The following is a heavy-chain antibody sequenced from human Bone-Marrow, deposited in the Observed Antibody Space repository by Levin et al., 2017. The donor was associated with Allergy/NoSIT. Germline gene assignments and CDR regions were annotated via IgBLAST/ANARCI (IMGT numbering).Heavy chain of an antibody. CDR3: ARDLEITMVRGVIITRGWFDP. Sequence: SETLSLTCTVSGGSISSSSYYWGWIRQPPGKGLEWIGSIYYSGSTYYNPSLKSRVTISVDTSKNQFSLKLSSVTAADTAVYYCARDLEITMVRGVIITRGWFDPWGQGTLVTVSS. D-gene: IGHD3-10*01. V-gene: IGHV4-39*07. CDR2: IYYSGST. J-gene: IGHJ5*02. CDR1: GGSISSSSYY.